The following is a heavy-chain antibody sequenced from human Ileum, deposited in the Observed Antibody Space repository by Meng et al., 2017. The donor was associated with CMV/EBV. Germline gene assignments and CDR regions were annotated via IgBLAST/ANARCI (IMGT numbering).Heavy chain of an antibody. Sequence: KTSGYNFITYGINWVRLAPGQRLEWMGWINTNTGNPTYVQDFTGRFVFSLDTSVSTTYLQINSLTTEDSALYYCTRGDGDHSSKFDYWGQGTLVTVSS. J-gene: IGHJ4*02. CDR3: TRGDGDHSSKFDY. CDR2: INTNTGNP. V-gene: IGHV7-4-1*02. CDR1: GYNFITYG. D-gene: IGHD5-24*01.